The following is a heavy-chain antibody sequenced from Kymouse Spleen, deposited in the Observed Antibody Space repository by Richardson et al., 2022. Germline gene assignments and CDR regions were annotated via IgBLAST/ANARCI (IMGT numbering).Heavy chain of an antibody. CDR3: TTVETGTTRDYYYYGMDV. CDR2: IKSKTDGGTT. CDR1: GFTFSNAW. Sequence: EVQLVESGGGLVKPGGSLRLSCAASGFTFSNAWMSWVRQAPGKGLEWVGRIKSKTDGGTTDYAAPVKGRFTISRDDSKNTLYLQMNSLKTEDTAVYYCTTVETGTTRDYYYYGMDVWGQGTTVTVSS. V-gene: IGHV3-15*01. J-gene: IGHJ6*02. D-gene: IGHD1-7*01.